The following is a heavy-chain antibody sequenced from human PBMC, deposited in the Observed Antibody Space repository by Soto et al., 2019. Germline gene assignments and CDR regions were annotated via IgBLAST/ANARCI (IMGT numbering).Heavy chain of an antibody. CDR3: AGEGGYSCGWYGGWYFDL. Sequence: QVQLVQSGAEVKKPGSSVKVSCKASGGTFSSYAISWVRQAPGQGLEWMGGIIPIFGTANYAQKFQGRVTITVDESTSTGYMERSSVRAEDTAVYYWAGEGGYSCGWYGGWYFDLWGRGTLVTVSS. CDR1: GGTFSSYA. J-gene: IGHJ2*01. V-gene: IGHV1-69*01. CDR2: IIPIFGTA. D-gene: IGHD6-19*01.